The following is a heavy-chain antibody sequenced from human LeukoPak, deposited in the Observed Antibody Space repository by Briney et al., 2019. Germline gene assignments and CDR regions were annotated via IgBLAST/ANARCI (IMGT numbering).Heavy chain of an antibody. J-gene: IGHJ4*02. CDR3: ARTPLVRYFDS. CDR2: IYSDGKT. CDR1: GFIVSSNY. Sequence: PGGSLRLSCAASGFIVSSNYMAWVRQAPGKGLEWVSVIYSDGKTYYADSVKGRFTISRDNSKNTLYLQMNSLRAEDTALYYCARTPLVRYFDSWGQGTLVTVSS. V-gene: IGHV3-53*01. D-gene: IGHD2-2*01.